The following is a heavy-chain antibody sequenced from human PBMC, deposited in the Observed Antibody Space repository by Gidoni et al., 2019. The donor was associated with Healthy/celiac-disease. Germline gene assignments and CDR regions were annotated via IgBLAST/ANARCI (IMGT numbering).Heavy chain of an antibody. CDR2: ISSSSSYI. J-gene: IGHJ4*02. Sequence: EVQLVESGGGLVKPGGSLRLSCAASGFTFRSYSMNWVRQAPGKGLEWVSSISSSSSYIYYADSVKGRFTISRDNAKNSLYLQMNSLRAEDTAVYYCARDRSRGYDYWGQGTLVTVSS. CDR1: GFTFRSYS. CDR3: ARDRSRGYDY. V-gene: IGHV3-21*01. D-gene: IGHD5-12*01.